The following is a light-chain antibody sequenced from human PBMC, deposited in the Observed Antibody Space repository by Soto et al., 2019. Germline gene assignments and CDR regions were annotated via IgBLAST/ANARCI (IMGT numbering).Light chain of an antibody. CDR2: EVS. CDR1: SSDVGAYTS. CDR3: NSYTNSGTRVV. J-gene: IGLJ2*01. V-gene: IGLV2-14*01. Sequence: QSVLTQPASVSGSPGQSITISCTGTSSDVGAYTSVSWYQQHPGKAPKLMIYEVSNRPSGVSNRFSGSKSGNTASLTISGLRAEDEADYYCNSYTNSGTRVVFGGGTKLTVL.